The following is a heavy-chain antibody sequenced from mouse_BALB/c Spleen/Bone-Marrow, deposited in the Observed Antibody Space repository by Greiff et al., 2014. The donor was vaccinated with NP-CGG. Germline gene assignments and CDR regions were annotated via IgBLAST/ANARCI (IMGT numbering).Heavy chain of an antibody. Sequence: QVQLQQSGAELVRPGVSVKISCKGSGYTFTDYAMHWVKQSHAKSLEWIGVISTYYGDASYNQKFKGKATMTVDKSSSTAYMELARLTSEDSAIYYCAGEGGNFPWFAYWGQGTLVTVSA. D-gene: IGHD2-1*01. J-gene: IGHJ3*01. CDR2: ISTYYGDA. CDR3: AGEGGNFPWFAY. V-gene: IGHV1S137*01. CDR1: GYTFTDYA.